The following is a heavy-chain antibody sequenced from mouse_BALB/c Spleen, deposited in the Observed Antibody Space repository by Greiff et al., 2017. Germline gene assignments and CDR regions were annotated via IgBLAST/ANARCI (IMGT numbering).Heavy chain of an antibody. J-gene: IGHJ4*01. V-gene: IGHV1-20*02. CDR3: ARRGITTDYAMDY. CDR2: INPYNGDT. D-gene: IGHD2-4*01. CDR1: GYSFTGYF. Sequence: DVKLQESGPELVKPGASVKISCKASGYSFTGYFMNWVMQSHGKSLEWIGRINPYNGDTFYNQKFKGKATLTVDKSSSTAHMELRSLASEDSAVYYCARRGITTDYAMDYWGQGTSVTVSS.